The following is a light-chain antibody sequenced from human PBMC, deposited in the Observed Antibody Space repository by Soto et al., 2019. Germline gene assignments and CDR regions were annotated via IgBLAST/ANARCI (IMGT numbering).Light chain of an antibody. CDR3: SSYTSSSTRV. V-gene: IGLV2-14*03. CDR1: SGDVGAYDY. Sequence: QSALTQPASVSGSPGQSITISCTGTSGDVGAYDYVSWYQQHPDKAPKLMIYEVSHRPSGVSNRFYGSKSVNTATLTISGLQAEDEADYYCSSYTSSSTRVFGPGTKVTVL. J-gene: IGLJ1*01. CDR2: EVS.